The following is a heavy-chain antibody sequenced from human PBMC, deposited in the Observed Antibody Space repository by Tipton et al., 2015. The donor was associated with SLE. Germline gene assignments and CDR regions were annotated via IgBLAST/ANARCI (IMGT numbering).Heavy chain of an antibody. J-gene: IGHJ4*02. CDR2: IYHSGST. CDR3: ASSFPSPLNSYGQGTFDY. CDR1: GYSITSGYY. V-gene: IGHV4-38-2*01. Sequence: TLSLTCAVSGYSITSGYYWGWVRQSPGEGLEWIGNIYHSGSTYYNPSLKSRVTISVDTSKNQFSLKLRSVTAADTAVYYCASSFPSPLNSYGQGTFDYWGQGTLVTVSS. D-gene: IGHD5-18*01.